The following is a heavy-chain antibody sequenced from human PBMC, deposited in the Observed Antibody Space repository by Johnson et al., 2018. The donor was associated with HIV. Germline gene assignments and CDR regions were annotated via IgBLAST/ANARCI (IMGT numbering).Heavy chain of an antibody. V-gene: IGHV3-30*03. Sequence: QVQLVESGGGVVQPGRSLRLSCPASGFTFSTYAMHWVRRAPGKGLEWVAFISYDGNNKYYADSVKGRFTISRDNSKNTLYLQMNSLRAEDTAVYYCARSFRTIAARPDAFDIWGQGTMVTVSS. J-gene: IGHJ3*02. D-gene: IGHD6-6*01. CDR3: ARSFRTIAARPDAFDI. CDR1: GFTFSTYA. CDR2: ISYDGNNK.